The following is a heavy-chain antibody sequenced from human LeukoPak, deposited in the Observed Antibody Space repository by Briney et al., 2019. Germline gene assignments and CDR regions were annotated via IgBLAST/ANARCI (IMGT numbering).Heavy chain of an antibody. J-gene: IGHJ4*02. CDR3: ATSRTFDY. D-gene: IGHD2-2*01. V-gene: IGHV3-74*01. Sequence: RGSLRLSCAASGFIFSSYWMHWVRQAPGKGLVWVSHINNDGSSTNYADSVKGRFTISRDNAKNTLYLQINSLRAEDTAIYYCATSRTFDYWGQGTLVTVSS. CDR2: INNDGSST. CDR1: GFIFSSYW.